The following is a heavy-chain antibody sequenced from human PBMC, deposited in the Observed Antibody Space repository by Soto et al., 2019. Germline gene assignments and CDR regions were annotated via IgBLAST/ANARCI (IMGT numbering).Heavy chain of an antibody. CDR2: IYYSGST. D-gene: IGHD3-10*01. CDR3: TSRESVRGVINGMDV. J-gene: IGHJ6*02. V-gene: IGHV4-39*01. CDR1: GGSLSGSSYY. Sequence: PSETLSLTCPVSGGSLSGSSYYWGWISQPPGKGLEWIGSIYYSGSTYYNPSLKSRVTISVDTSKNQFSLKLSSVTAADTAVYYCTSRESVRGVINGMDVWGQGTTVTVSS.